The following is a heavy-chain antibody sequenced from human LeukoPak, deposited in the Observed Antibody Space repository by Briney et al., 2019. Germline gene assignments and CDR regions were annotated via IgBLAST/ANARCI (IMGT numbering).Heavy chain of an antibody. D-gene: IGHD2-15*01. CDR1: GFNFSSYA. V-gene: IGHV3-23*01. CDR3: AKERNWSVVAATLNWFDP. J-gene: IGHJ5*02. Sequence: GGSLRLSCAASGFNFSSYAMRWVRQAPGKGLAWVSAISGSGGSTYYADSVKGRFTISRDNSKNTLYLQMNSLRAEDTAVYYCAKERNWSVVAATLNWFDPWGQGTLVTVSS. CDR2: ISGSGGST.